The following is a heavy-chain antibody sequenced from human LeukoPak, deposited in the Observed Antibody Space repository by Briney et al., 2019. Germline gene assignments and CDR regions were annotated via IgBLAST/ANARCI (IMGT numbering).Heavy chain of an antibody. V-gene: IGHV1-58*01. CDR1: GFTFTSSA. CDR3: AADLGSGGATVYFDY. J-gene: IGHJ4*02. CDR2: IVVGSGNT. Sequence: SVKVSCKASGFTFTSSAVQWVRQARGQRLEWIGWIVVGSGNTNYAQKFQERVTITRDMSTSTAYMELSSLRSEDTAVYYCAADLGSGGATVYFDYWGQGTLVTVSS. D-gene: IGHD1-26*01.